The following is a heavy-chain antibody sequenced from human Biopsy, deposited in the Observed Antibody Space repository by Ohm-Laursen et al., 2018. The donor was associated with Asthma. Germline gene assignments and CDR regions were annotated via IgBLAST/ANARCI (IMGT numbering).Heavy chain of an antibody. V-gene: IGHV3-7*01. J-gene: IGHJ1*01. CDR2: IKHDGTEK. CDR1: GFTFGDYW. D-gene: IGHD3-3*02. CDR3: ARTFHFWSPYHAEHYQL. Sequence: LRLSCAASGFTFGDYWMSWVRQVPGKGLEWVANIKHDGTEKNHVDSLKGRFTISRDNAKNSLYLRMNSLRAEDTAVYYCARTFHFWSPYHAEHYQLWGQGTLVTVSS.